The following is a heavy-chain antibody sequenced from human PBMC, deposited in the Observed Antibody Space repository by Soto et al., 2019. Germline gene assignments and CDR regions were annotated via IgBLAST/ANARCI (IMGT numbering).Heavy chain of an antibody. Sequence: SETLSLTCIVSGGAISTYYWTWIRQPAGKGLEWIGRIYSSGSTKYNPALQSRVTMSLDTSNNQFSLRLTSVTADDTAVYYCARGQRFSDWFDPWGQGTLVTASS. CDR3: ARGQRFSDWFDP. CDR1: GGAISTYY. J-gene: IGHJ5*02. V-gene: IGHV4-4*07. CDR2: IYSSGST. D-gene: IGHD3-3*01.